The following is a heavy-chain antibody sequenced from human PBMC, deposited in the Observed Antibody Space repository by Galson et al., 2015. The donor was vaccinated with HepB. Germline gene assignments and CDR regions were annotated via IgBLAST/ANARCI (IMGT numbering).Heavy chain of an antibody. D-gene: IGHD3-10*01. CDR1: GDSVSSNSAA. CDR2: TYYRSKWYN. CDR3: ARENRCGSGSYYSYYYYGMDV. J-gene: IGHJ6*02. Sequence: CAISGDSVSSNSAAWNWIRQSPSRGLEWLGRTYYRSKWYNDYAVSVKSRITINPDTSKNQFSLQLNSVTPEDTAVYYCARENRCGSGSYYSYYYYGMDVWGQGTTVTVSS. V-gene: IGHV6-1*01.